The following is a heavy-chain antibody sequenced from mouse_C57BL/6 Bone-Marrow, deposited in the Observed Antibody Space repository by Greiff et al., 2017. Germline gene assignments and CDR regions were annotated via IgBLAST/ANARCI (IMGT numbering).Heavy chain of an antibody. V-gene: IGHV1-4*01. D-gene: IGHD2-5*01. CDR3: ARGLVTWYFDV. CDR1: GYTFTSYT. Sequence: QVQLKQSGAELARPGASVKMSCKASGYTFTSYTMHWVKQRPGQGLEWIGYINPSSGYTKYNQKFKDKATLTADKSSSTAYMQLSSLTSEDSAVYYCARGLVTWYFDVWGTGTTVTVSS. CDR2: INPSSGYT. J-gene: IGHJ1*03.